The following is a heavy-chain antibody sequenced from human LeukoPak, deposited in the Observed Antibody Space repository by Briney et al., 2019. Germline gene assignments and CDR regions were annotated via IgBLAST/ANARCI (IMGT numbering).Heavy chain of an antibody. Sequence: ASVKVSCKASGYTLSQYTMHWLRQAPGQRPEWMGSFNTCNHNTKYDQKFQGRVTITRDTSANTAYMELSSLRSEDTAVYYCAREQWRVSFYFYYSGLDGCGQRSTVTVS. CDR3: AREQWRVSFYFYYSGLDG. J-gene: IGHJ6*01. CDR2: FNTCNHNT. CDR1: GYTLSQYT. V-gene: IGHV1-3*04. D-gene: IGHD6-19*01.